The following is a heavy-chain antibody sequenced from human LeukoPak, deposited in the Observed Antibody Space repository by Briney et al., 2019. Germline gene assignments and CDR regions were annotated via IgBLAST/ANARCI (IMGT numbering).Heavy chain of an antibody. CDR3: VRAGYAYNYYYAMDV. CDR1: GFTFSSYS. CDR2: LSSGGNYI. V-gene: IGHV3-21*01. Sequence: PGGSLRLSCAASGFTFSSYSMSWVRQAPGRGLEWVSSLSSGGNYIYYADSVKGRFTSSRDNAKNSLYLQMNSLRAEDTAVYYCVRAGYAYNYYYAMDVWGQGTTVTVSS. J-gene: IGHJ6*02. D-gene: IGHD2-15*01.